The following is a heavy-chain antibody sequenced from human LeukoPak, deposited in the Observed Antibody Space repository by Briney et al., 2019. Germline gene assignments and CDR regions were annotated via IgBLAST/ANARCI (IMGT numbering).Heavy chain of an antibody. J-gene: IGHJ6*03. D-gene: IGHD6-13*01. Sequence: SETLSLTCTVSGGSITSSSYYWGWIRQPPGKGPEWIGSIYYSGSTNYNPSLKSRVTISLDTSKNQFSLKLTSVTAADTAVYYCASVRGYSSSWYDPYYYYMDVWGKGTTVTVSS. V-gene: IGHV4-39*07. CDR2: IYYSGST. CDR1: GGSITSSSYY. CDR3: ASVRGYSSSWYDPYYYYMDV.